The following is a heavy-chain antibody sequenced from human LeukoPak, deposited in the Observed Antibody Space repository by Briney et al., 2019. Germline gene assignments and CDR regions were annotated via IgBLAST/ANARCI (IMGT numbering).Heavy chain of an antibody. CDR2: VKYDGSTT. V-gene: IGHV3-74*01. D-gene: IGHD3/OR15-3a*01. Sequence: GGSLRLSCAASGFTFSAYWMHWVRQAPGKGMVWVSRVKYDGSTTAYADSVKGRFTISRDNTRNILYLEMNSLRVEDTAVYYCARDLNWLLFDYWGQGALVTVSS. CDR3: ARDLNWLLFDY. J-gene: IGHJ4*02. CDR1: GFTFSAYW.